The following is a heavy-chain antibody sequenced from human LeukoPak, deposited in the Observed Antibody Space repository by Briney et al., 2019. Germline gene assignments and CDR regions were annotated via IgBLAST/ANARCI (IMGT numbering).Heavy chain of an antibody. CDR2: INHSGST. Sequence: SETLSLTCAAYGGSFSGYYWSWIRQPPGKGLEWIGEINHSGSTNYNPSLKSRVTISVDTSKNQFSLKLSSVTAADTAVYYCARVFVDYITGTTNDAFDIWGQGTMVTVSS. J-gene: IGHJ3*02. D-gene: IGHD1-7*01. CDR1: GGSFSGYY. V-gene: IGHV4-34*01. CDR3: ARVFVDYITGTTNDAFDI.